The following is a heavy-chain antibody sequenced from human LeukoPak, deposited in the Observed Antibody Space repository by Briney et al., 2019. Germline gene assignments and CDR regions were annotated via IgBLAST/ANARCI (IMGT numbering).Heavy chain of an antibody. CDR1: GGSISSSSYY. Sequence: PSETLPLTCTASGGSISSSSYYWGWIRQPPGKGLEWIGSIYYSGSTYYNPSLKSRVTISVDTSKNQFSLKLSSVTAADTAVYYCARGSTTVTPSEYWGQGTLVTVSS. CDR3: ARGSTTVTPSEY. V-gene: IGHV4-39*07. D-gene: IGHD4-17*01. CDR2: IYYSGST. J-gene: IGHJ4*02.